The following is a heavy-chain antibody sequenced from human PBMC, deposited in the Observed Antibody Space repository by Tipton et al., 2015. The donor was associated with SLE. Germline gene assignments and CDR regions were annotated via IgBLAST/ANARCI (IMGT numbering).Heavy chain of an antibody. Sequence: QLVQSGGGVVQPGRSLRLSCAASGFTFSSYGMHWVRQAPGKGLEWVAIIWYDGSNKYYADSVKGRFTISRDNSKNTLYLQMNSLRAEDTAVYYCAKDRLYSSWYHLDYWGQGSLVAVS. CDR2: IWYDGSNK. V-gene: IGHV3-33*06. CDR3: AKDRLYSSWYHLDY. CDR1: GFTFSSYG. J-gene: IGHJ4*02. D-gene: IGHD6-13*01.